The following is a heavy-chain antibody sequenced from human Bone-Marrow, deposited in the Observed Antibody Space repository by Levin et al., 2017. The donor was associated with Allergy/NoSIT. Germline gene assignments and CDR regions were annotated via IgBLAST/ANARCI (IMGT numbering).Heavy chain of an antibody. CDR2: ISTGGETP. J-gene: IGHJ4*02. Sequence: GGSLRLSCAASGFDFSSYAMNWVRQAPGQGLEWVSGISTGGETPYYADSVKGRLVISRDNSKNTLSLEMNSLLPDDPAAYFCAKDLLRGRRISPVDSWGQGTLVTVSS. CDR3: AKDLLRGRRISPVDS. CDR1: GFDFSSYA. V-gene: IGHV3-23*01. D-gene: IGHD2-15*01.